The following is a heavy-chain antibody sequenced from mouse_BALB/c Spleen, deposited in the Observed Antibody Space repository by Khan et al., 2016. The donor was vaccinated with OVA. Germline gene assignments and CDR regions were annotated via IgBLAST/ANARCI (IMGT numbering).Heavy chain of an antibody. D-gene: IGHD1-2*01. Sequence: EVQLQESGPGLVKPSQSLSLTCTVTGYSITSGYGWNWIRQFPGNKLEWMGYISYSGSTNYNPSLNSRIPITRDTSKNQFFLKLHSVTPEDTATYYCARTARIKYWGQGTTLTVSS. V-gene: IGHV3-2*02. CDR3: ARTARIKY. J-gene: IGHJ2*01. CDR2: ISYSGST. CDR1: GYSITSGYG.